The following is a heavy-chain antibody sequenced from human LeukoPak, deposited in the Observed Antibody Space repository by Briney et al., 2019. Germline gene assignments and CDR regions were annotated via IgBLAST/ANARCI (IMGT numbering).Heavy chain of an antibody. CDR3: AKVRDSAALRPMDV. CDR1: GGSISSSS. V-gene: IGHV4-59*01. Sequence: SETLSLTCTVSGGSISSSSWSWIRQPPGKALEWIGYIYYNGGTNYNPSLKSRVTISLDTSKNQFSLKLRSATAADTAVYYCAKVRDSAALRPMDVWGKGTTVTVSS. D-gene: IGHD1-26*01. J-gene: IGHJ6*04. CDR2: IYYNGGT.